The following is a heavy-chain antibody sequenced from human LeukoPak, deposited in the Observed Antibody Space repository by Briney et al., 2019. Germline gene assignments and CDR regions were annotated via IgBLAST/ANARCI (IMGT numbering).Heavy chain of an antibody. J-gene: IGHJ4*02. CDR3: ARLNVVAAYPLFDY. D-gene: IGHD1-26*01. Sequence: GGSLRLSCAVSGFTFSSYWMSWVRQAPGKGLEWVANIKQDGSEKYYVDSVKGRFTISRDNAKNSLYLQMNSLRAEDTAAYYCARLNVVAAYPLFDYWGQGTLVTVSS. V-gene: IGHV3-7*01. CDR1: GFTFSSYW. CDR2: IKQDGSEK.